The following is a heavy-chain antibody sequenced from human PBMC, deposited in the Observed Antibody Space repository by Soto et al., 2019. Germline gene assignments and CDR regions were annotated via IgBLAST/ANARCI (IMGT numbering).Heavy chain of an antibody. CDR3: AEGRSQGYSSGYFLDC. CDR1: GFTFSSYA. CDR2: ISSSGGST. J-gene: IGHJ4*02. Sequence: EVQLLESGGGLVQPGGSLRLSCAASGFTFSSYAVTWVRQAPGKGLEWVSAISSSGGSTYYADSVKGRFTISRDNSKNTLYLKMTRLRAENTVVYEGAEGRSQGYSSGYFLDCWGQGTLVIVSS. D-gene: IGHD6-19*01. V-gene: IGHV3-23*01.